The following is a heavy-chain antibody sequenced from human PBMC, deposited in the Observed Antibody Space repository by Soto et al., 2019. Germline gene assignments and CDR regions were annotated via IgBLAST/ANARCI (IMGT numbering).Heavy chain of an antibody. CDR2: IIPNIGIT. V-gene: IGHV1-69*02. CDR3: ASQYGSGSYYNEKIPSLWGDAFDI. Sequence: GASVKVSCKASGYTFTSYTISWVRQAPGQGLERMGRIIPNIGITNYAQKFQGRVTITADKSTSTTYMELSSLRSEDTAVYYCASQYGSGSYYNEKIPSLWGDAFDIWGQGTMVTVSS. CDR1: GYTFTSYT. D-gene: IGHD3-10*01. J-gene: IGHJ3*02.